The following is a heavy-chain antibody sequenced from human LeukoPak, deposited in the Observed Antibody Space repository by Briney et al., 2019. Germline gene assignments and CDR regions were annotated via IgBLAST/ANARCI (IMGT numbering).Heavy chain of an antibody. J-gene: IGHJ4*02. CDR2: IYHSGST. CDR1: DYSISSGYF. Sequence: SETLSLTCTVSDYSISSGYFWGWIRQAPGKGLEWIVNIYHSGSTYYNPSLKSRVTISEDTSKNQFSLRLTSVTAADTAMYFCTRATVAAVGSSSTYYFDYWGQGILVTVSS. D-gene: IGHD6-13*01. CDR3: TRATVAAVGSSSTYYFDY. V-gene: IGHV4-38-2*02.